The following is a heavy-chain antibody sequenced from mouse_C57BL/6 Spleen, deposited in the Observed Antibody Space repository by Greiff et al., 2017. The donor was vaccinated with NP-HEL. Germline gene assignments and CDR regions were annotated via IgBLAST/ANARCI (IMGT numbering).Heavy chain of an antibody. D-gene: IGHD1-1*02. Sequence: LMESGPGLVKPSQSLSLTCSVTGYSITSGYYWNWIRQFPGNKLEWMGYISYDGSNNYNPSLKNRISITRDTSKNQFFLKLNSVTTEDTATYYCARGGSLYAMDYWGQGTSVTVSS. CDR1: GYSITSGYY. CDR3: ARGGSLYAMDY. V-gene: IGHV3-6*01. CDR2: ISYDGSN. J-gene: IGHJ4*01.